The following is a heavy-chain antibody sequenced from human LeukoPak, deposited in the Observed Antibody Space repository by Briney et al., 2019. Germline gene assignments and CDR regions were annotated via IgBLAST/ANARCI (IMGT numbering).Heavy chain of an antibody. J-gene: IGHJ6*02. V-gene: IGHV1-18*04. D-gene: IGHD5-12*01. CDR2: INPNSGNT. CDR3: ARSSGYSGDGMDV. CDR1: GYTFTGYY. Sequence: GASVKVSCKASGYTFTGYYMHWVRQAPGQGLEWMGWINPNSGNTNYAQKLQGRVTMTTDTSTSTAYMELRSLRSDDTAVYYCARSSGYSGDGMDVWGQGTTVTVSS.